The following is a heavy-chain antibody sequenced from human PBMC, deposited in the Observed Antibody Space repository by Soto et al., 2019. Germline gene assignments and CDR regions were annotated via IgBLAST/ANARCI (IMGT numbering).Heavy chain of an antibody. J-gene: IGHJ4*02. CDR3: ARDAAVPGESDRFDY. V-gene: IGHV4-4*02. Sequence: QVQLQESGPGLVKPSGTLSLTCAVSGDSVTSNVWWSWVRQPPGKGLEWIGEAYHNGLTDYNPSLQRRVTMSVDTSKNEFSLKLTSLTAVDTDIYYCARDAAVPGESDRFDYWGQGTLVTVSS. CDR1: GDSVTSNVW. D-gene: IGHD6-19*01. CDR2: AYHNGLT.